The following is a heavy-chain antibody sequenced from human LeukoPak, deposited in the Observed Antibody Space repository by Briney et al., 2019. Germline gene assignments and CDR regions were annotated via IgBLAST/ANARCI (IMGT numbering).Heavy chain of an antibody. CDR2: INHSGST. Sequence: SETLSLTCAVYGGSFSGYYWSWIRQPPGKGLEWIGEINHSGSTNYNPSLKSRVTISVDTSKNQFSLKLSSVTAADTAVYYCARDPVYDILTGYYNDYWGQGTLVTVSS. V-gene: IGHV4-34*01. CDR3: ARDPVYDILTGYYNDY. CDR1: GGSFSGYY. D-gene: IGHD3-9*01. J-gene: IGHJ4*02.